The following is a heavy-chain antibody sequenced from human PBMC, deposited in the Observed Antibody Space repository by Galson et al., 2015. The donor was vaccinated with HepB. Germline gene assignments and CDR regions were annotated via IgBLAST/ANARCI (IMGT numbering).Heavy chain of an antibody. D-gene: IGHD3-10*01. CDR1: GYTLTTYW. V-gene: IGHV1-46*01. CDR3: ARSGGGDIGHYYYGMDV. J-gene: IGHJ6*02. CDR2: INPSSGNT. Sequence: SCKASGYTLTTYWMQWVRQAPGLGLEWMGKINPSSGNTTSAQKFRGRVTMTRDTSTSTVYVELSSLRSEDTAVYYCARSGGGDIGHYYYGMDVWGQGTTVTVSS.